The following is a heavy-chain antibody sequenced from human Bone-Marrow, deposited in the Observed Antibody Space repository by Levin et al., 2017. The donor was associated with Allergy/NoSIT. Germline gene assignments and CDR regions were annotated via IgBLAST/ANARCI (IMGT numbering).Heavy chain of an antibody. J-gene: IGHJ4*02. CDR1: GFTFVNAW. D-gene: IGHD3-9*01. V-gene: IGHV3-15*01. Sequence: TGGSLRLSCAVSGFTFVNAWMTWVRQAPGKGLEWVARIRSGGTTEYAAPVKGRFTISRDDAKSTLHLQMDSLKTEDTAVYYCTADVPQFDPQVDYWGQGALVTVSS. CDR2: IRSGGTT. CDR3: TADVPQFDPQVDY.